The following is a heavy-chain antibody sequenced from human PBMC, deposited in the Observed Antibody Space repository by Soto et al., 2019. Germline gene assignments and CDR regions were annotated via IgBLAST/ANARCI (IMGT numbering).Heavy chain of an antibody. D-gene: IGHD2-15*01. CDR3: ARNTASCSGGSCVAFDL. CDR2: IWHDGSQI. CDR1: GFTFSGHG. Sequence: QVQLVESGGGMVQPGRSLRLSCAASGFTFSGHGMHWVRQAPGRGLEWVAVIWHDGSQIYYADSVKGRFSISRDNSKDTLYLQMNSLRAEDTAVYYCARNTASCSGGSCVAFDLWGQGIMVTVSS. J-gene: IGHJ3*01. V-gene: IGHV3-33*01.